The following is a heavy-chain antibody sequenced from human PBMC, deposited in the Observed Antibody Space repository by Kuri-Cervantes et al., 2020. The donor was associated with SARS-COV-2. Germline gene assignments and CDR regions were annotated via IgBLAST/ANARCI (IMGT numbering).Heavy chain of an antibody. J-gene: IGHJ4*02. Sequence: GGSLRLSCAASGFTFSSYAMHWVRQAPGKGLEWVSYISSSSSTIYYADSVKGRFTISRDNAKNSLYLQMNSLRAEDTAVYYCARIASSSGWENFDYWGQGTLVTVSS. D-gene: IGHD6-19*01. CDR3: ARIASSSGWENFDY. V-gene: IGHV3-48*01. CDR1: GFTFSSYA. CDR2: ISSSSSTI.